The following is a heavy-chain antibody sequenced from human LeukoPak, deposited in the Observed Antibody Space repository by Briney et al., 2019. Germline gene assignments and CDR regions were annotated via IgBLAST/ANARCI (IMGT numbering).Heavy chain of an antibody. CDR2: IIPIFGTA. D-gene: IGHD3-22*01. CDR3: ARDQANYYDSSGYYYPLNY. J-gene: IGHJ4*02. Sequence: SVKVSCKASGGTFSSYAISWVRQAPGQGLEWMGRIIPIFGTADYAQKFQGRVTITTDESTSTAYMELSSLRSEDTAVYYCARDQANYYDSSGYYYPLNYWGQGTLVTVSS. CDR1: GGTFSSYA. V-gene: IGHV1-69*05.